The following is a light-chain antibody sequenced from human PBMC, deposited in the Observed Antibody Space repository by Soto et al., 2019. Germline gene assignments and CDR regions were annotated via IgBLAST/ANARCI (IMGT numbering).Light chain of an antibody. CDR3: QQYNTYHT. CDR1: QNIITW. V-gene: IGKV1-5*03. CDR2: KAS. J-gene: IGKJ2*01. Sequence: DIQMTQSPSTLSASVGDRVTITCRASQNIITWLAWYQQKPGKAPKLLIYKASSLESGVPSRFSGSGSGTEFTLTISSPQPDDFVTYFCQQYNTYHTFGQGTKLEIK.